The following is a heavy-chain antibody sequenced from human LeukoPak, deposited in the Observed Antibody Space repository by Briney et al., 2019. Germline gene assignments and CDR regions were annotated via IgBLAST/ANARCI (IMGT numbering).Heavy chain of an antibody. Sequence: PGGSLRLSCAASGNYWMHWVRQAPGKGLEWVSYINVVNGAIYYADSVKGRFTISGDIATNSVYLQMNSLRAEDTALYYCVRDGNRGYDMDVWGQGTAVTVSS. D-gene: IGHD3-10*01. CDR1: GNYW. V-gene: IGHV3-48*01. J-gene: IGHJ6*02. CDR2: INVVNGAI. CDR3: VRDGNRGYDMDV.